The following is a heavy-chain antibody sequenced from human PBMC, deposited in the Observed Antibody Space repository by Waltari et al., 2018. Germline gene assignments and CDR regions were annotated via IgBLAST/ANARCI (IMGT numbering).Heavy chain of an antibody. Sequence: QLQLQESGPGLVKPSETLSLTCTVSGGSISSTSYFWGGVRQPAVKGLEWIGRIYYSGSTDYNPSLKSRVTIPGDTSKNQFSLRLSSVTAADTAVYYCARLSYGERTRNWFDPWGQGTLVTVSS. J-gene: IGHJ5*02. CDR1: GGSISSTSYF. V-gene: IGHV4-39*01. CDR2: IYYSGST. D-gene: IGHD1-1*01. CDR3: ARLSYGERTRNWFDP.